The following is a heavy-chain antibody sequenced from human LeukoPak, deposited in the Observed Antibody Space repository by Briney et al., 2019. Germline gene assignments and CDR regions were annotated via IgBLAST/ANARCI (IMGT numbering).Heavy chain of an antibody. J-gene: IGHJ6*03. Sequence: GGSLRLSCAVSGFTFDDYAMHWVRQVPGKGLEWVSGINWNSDSIGYADSVKGRFTISRENAKNSLYLQMNSLRAGDTAVYYCARGRYCSGGSCYSDYYYYYMDVWGKGTTVTISS. CDR1: GFTFDDYA. V-gene: IGHV3-9*01. CDR2: INWNSDSI. CDR3: ARGRYCSGGSCYSDYYYYYMDV. D-gene: IGHD2-15*01.